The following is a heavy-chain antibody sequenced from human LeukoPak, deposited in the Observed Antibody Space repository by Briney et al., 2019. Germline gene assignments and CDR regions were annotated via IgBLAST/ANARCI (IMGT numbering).Heavy chain of an antibody. J-gene: IGHJ4*02. Sequence: SETLSLTCTVSGYSISSGYYWGWIRQPPGKGLEWIGSIYHSGSTYYNPSLKSRVTISVDTSKSQFSLNLSSVTAADTAVYYCAREYNSSRYFDSWGQGTLVTVSS. V-gene: IGHV4-38-2*02. CDR2: IYHSGST. CDR1: GYSISSGYY. D-gene: IGHD6-13*01. CDR3: AREYNSSRYFDS.